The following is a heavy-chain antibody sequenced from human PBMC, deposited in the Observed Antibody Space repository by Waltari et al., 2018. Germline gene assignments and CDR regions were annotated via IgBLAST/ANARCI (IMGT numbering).Heavy chain of an antibody. D-gene: IGHD2-15*01. CDR1: GYTFTNFD. Sequence: QVQLVQSGAQVKQPGASVKVSCKASGYTFTNFDVHWIRQATGQGFEWVGGGGPEAGTAAYRQKFQGRITMTSDMSVTTAYMDLSSLASDDTAVYYCVKVHRWQKSLRVDYWGLGTLVTVSS. J-gene: IGHJ4*02. V-gene: IGHV1-8*02. CDR3: VKVHRWQKSLRVDY. CDR2: GGPEAGTA.